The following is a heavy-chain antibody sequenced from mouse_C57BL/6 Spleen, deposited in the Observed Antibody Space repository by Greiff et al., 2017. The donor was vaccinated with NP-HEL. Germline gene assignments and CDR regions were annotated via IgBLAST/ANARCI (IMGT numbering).Heavy chain of an antibody. V-gene: IGHV1-50*01. J-gene: IGHJ4*01. D-gene: IGHD2-5*01. CDR2: IDPSDSYT. CDR1: GYTFTSYW. CDR3: ARGETYYSNPYAMDY. Sequence: VQLQQPGAELVKPGASVKLSCKASGYTFTSYWMQWVKQRPGQGLEWIGEIDPSDSYTNYNQKFKGKATLTVDTSSSTAYMQRSSLTSEDSAVYYCARGETYYSNPYAMDYWGQGTSVTVSS.